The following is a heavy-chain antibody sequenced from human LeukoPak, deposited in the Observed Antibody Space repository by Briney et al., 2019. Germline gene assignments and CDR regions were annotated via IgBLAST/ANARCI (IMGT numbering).Heavy chain of an antibody. J-gene: IGHJ4*02. D-gene: IGHD3-22*01. V-gene: IGHV3-15*01. CDR3: TTDYYDSVGYSSYY. CDR2: IKSETYGGTT. CDR1: GFTFSKAW. Sequence: GGSLRFSCAASGFTFSKAWMSWVRQAPGRGLEWVGRIKSETYGGTTDYAAPVSGRFTISRDDSKNTLYLQMNGLKAEDTAVYYCTTDYYDSVGYSSYYWGQGTLVTVSS.